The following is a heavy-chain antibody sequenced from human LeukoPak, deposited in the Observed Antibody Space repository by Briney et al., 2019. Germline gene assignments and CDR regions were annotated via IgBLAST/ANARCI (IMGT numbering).Heavy chain of an antibody. J-gene: IGHJ3*02. Sequence: GASVKVSCMASGGTFSSYAISWVRQAPGQGLEWMGRIIPILGIANYAQKFQGRVTITADKSTSTAYMELSSLRSEDTAVYYCARDRSPIGAFDIWGQGTMVTVSS. V-gene: IGHV1-69*04. D-gene: IGHD2-15*01. CDR1: GGTFSSYA. CDR2: IIPILGIA. CDR3: ARDRSPIGAFDI.